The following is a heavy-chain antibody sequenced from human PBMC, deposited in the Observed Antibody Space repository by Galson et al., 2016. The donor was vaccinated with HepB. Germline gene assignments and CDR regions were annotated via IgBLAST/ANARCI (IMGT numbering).Heavy chain of an antibody. D-gene: IGHD1/OR15-1a*01. Sequence: CAISGDSVSSITGVWNWIRQTPSRGLEWLGRTYYRSTWNNHYAEYVRGRIAINPDTSKNQFSMQLESVTPEDTGIYFRARYSPGNNFFDFWGQGTLVTVSS. J-gene: IGHJ4*02. CDR1: GDSVSSITGV. CDR2: TYYRSTWNN. V-gene: IGHV6-1*01. CDR3: ARYSPGNNFFDF.